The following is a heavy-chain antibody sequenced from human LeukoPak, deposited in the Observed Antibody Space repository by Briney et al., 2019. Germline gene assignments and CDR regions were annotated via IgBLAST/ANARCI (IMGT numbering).Heavy chain of an antibody. CDR1: GGSISSGDYY. CDR2: IYYSGST. V-gene: IGHV4-30-4*01. CDR3: ARDSATVAHGCFDF. D-gene: IGHD4-23*01. Sequence: SETLSLTCTVSGGSISSGDYYWSWIRQPPGKGLEWIGYIYYSGSTYYNPSLKSRVTISIDTSNNQFSLKLSSVTAADTAVYFCARDSATVAHGCFDFWGQGTLVTVSS. J-gene: IGHJ4*02.